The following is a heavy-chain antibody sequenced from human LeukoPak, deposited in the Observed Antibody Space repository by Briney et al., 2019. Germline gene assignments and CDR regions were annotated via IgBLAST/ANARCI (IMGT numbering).Heavy chain of an antibody. CDR2: IRGDAGDK. CDR1: GFTFSRYW. V-gene: IGHV3-7*01. J-gene: IGHJ4*02. Sequence: GGSLRLSCAATGFTFSRYWMAWVRQAPGKGLEWVANIRGDAGDKGYADSVKGRFTISRDNDKNSLYLQMNSLTDEDTAVYYCARDVAGALDFWGQGTLLIVS. CDR3: ARDVAGALDF. D-gene: IGHD6-19*01.